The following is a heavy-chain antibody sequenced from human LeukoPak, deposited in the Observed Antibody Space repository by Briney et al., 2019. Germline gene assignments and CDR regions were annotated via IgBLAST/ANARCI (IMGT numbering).Heavy chain of an antibody. J-gene: IGHJ3*01. D-gene: IGHD3-22*01. CDR3: ARDNYYDGSGYYSA. CDR1: GFTFTDYY. CDR2: ISSSGSTT. V-gene: IGHV3-11*01. Sequence: GGSLRLSCAASGFTFTDYYMSWIRQAPGKGLEWVSYISSSGSTTHYADSVKGRFTISRDNAKNSLYLQMNSLRAEDTAVYYCARDNYYDGSGYYSAWGQGTMVTVSS.